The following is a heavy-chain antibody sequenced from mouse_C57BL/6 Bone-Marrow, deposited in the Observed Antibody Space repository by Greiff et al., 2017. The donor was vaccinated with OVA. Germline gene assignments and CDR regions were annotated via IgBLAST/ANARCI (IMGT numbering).Heavy chain of an antibody. CDR3: ARRAGLDFDY. Sequence: EVQLVESGGGLVQPGESLKLSCESNEYEFPSHDMSWVRKTPEKRLEWVATISSGGSYTYYPDSVKGRFTISRDNAKNTLYLQMSSLKSEDTAMYYCARRAGLDFDYWGQGTTLTVSS. V-gene: IGHV5-2*01. CDR1: EYEFPSHD. J-gene: IGHJ2*01. CDR2: ISSGGSYT. D-gene: IGHD3-3*01.